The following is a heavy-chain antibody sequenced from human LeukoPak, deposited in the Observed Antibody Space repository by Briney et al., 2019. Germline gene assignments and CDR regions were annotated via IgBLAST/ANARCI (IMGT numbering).Heavy chain of an antibody. Sequence: SETLSLTCTVSGGSISSGGYYWSWIRQPPGKGLEWIGYIYHSGSAYYNPSLKSRVTISVDTSKNQFSLKLSSVTAADTAVYYCARGGEGSGYWPLGYWGQGTLVTVSS. CDR1: GGSISSGGYY. CDR2: IYHSGSA. V-gene: IGHV4-30-2*01. J-gene: IGHJ4*02. CDR3: ARGGEGSGYWPLGY. D-gene: IGHD3-22*01.